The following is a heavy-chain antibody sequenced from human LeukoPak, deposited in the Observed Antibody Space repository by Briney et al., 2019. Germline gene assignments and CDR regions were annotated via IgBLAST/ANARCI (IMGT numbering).Heavy chain of an antibody. CDR1: GFTFSNSW. CDR2: IDSDGSSP. V-gene: IGHV3-74*01. D-gene: IGHD3-10*01. J-gene: IGHJ6*02. Sequence: GGSLRLSCAASGFTFSNSWMHWVRQAPGKGLVWVSRIDSDGSSPTYADSVKGRFTVSRDNSKNSLYLQMNSLRSEDTALYYCAKRRVSSGPYYYYYGMDVWGQGTTVTVSS. CDR3: AKRRVSSGPYYYYYGMDV.